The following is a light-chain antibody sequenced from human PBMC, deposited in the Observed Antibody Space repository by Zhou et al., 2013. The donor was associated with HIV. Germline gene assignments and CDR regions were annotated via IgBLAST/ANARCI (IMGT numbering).Light chain of an antibody. CDR1: QSVRIN. V-gene: IGKV3D-15*01. CDR3: QQYNRWPPLT. J-gene: IGKJ4*01. CDR2: GAS. Sequence: EIVLTQSPATLSVSPGERATLSCRASQSVRINLAWYQQKAGQAPKLLIYGASTRATGIPDRFSGSGSGTDFTLTIAGLQSEDVAVYYCQQYNRWPPLTFGGGTQVEIK.